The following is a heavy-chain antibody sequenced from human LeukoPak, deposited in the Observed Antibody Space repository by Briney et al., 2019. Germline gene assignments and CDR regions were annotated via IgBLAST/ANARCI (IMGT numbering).Heavy chain of an antibody. J-gene: IGHJ5*02. D-gene: IGHD5-24*01. V-gene: IGHV1-69*13. Sequence: SVKVSCKASGGTFSSYAISWVRQAPGQGLEWMGGIIPIFGTANYAQKFQGRVTITADESTSTAYMELSSLRSEDTAVHYCARGGDGYNYWFDPWGQGTLVTVSS. CDR3: ARGGDGYNYWFDP. CDR1: GGTFSSYA. CDR2: IIPIFGTA.